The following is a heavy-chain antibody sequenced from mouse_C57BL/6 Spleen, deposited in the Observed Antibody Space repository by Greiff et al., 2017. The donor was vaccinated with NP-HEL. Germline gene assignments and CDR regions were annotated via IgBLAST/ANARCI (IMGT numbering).Heavy chain of an antibody. Sequence: EVQLKESGPELVKPGASVKMSCKASGYTFTDYNMHWVKQSHGKSLEWIGYINPNNGGTSYNQKFKGKATLTVNKSSSTAYMELRSLTSEDSAVYYCARGWGSFFDYWGQGTTLTVSS. CDR2: INPNNGGT. D-gene: IGHD1-1*02. CDR3: ARGWGSFFDY. CDR1: GYTFTDYN. V-gene: IGHV1-22*01. J-gene: IGHJ2*01.